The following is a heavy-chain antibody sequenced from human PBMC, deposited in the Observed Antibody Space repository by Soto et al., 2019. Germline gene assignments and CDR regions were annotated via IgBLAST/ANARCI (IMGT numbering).Heavy chain of an antibody. D-gene: IGHD3-10*01. J-gene: IGHJ4*02. CDR3: ARVVRGSRQYYFDY. CDR1: GGSFXGXX. V-gene: IGHV4-34*01. CDR2: INHSGST. Sequence: PSETLCVTCAFYGGSFXGXXLXXXXXXPGKGLEWIGEINHSGSTNYNPSLKSRVTISVDTSKNQFSLKLSSVTAADTAVYYCARVVRGSRQYYFDYWGQGTLVTVSS.